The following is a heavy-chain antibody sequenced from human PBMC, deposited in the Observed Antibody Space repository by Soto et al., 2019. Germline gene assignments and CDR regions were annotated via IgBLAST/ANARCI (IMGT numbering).Heavy chain of an antibody. D-gene: IGHD6-25*01. V-gene: IGHV3-64*01. CDR3: ARDSGRNLGYFDY. Sequence: EVQLVESGGGLVQPGGSLRLSCAASGFTFSSYFMHWVRQAPGKGLEYVSSISSNGGSRYYANSVKGRFTISRDNSKNTLYRQRGSLIAEDMAAYYCARDSGRNLGYFDYWGQGTLVTVS. J-gene: IGHJ4*02. CDR2: ISSNGGSR. CDR1: GFTFSSYF.